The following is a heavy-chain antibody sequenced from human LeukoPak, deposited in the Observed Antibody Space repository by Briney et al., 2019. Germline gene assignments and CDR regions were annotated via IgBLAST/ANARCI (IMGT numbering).Heavy chain of an antibody. CDR2: IWHDGRNK. V-gene: IGHV3-33*01. Sequence: PGGSLRLSCAASGFTFSSYGMHWVRQAPGKGLEWVAVIWHDGRNKYYADSVKGRFTVSRDNSKNTLSLQMDSLRAEDTAVYYCARAPMVRGIGYYFDCWGQGTLVTVSS. J-gene: IGHJ4*02. CDR3: ARAPMVRGIGYYFDC. CDR1: GFTFSSYG. D-gene: IGHD3-10*01.